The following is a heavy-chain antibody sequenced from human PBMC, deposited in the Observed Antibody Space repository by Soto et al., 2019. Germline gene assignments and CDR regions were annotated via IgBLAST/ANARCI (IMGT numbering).Heavy chain of an antibody. D-gene: IGHD1-26*01. Sequence: QVQLVESGGGVVQPGRSLRLSCAASGFTLSSNGMHWVRQAPGKGLEWVAVLWYDGRNKYYAESVKGRVTISRDNSKNTRYLQMNSLRVEDTAVYYCARGSGATYWSLDQWGQGTLVTVAS. CDR3: ARGSGATYWSLDQ. V-gene: IGHV3-33*01. J-gene: IGHJ4*02. CDR2: LWYDGRNK. CDR1: GFTLSSNG.